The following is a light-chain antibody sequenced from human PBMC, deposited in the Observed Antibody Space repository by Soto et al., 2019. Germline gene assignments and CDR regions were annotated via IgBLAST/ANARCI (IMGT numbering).Light chain of an antibody. Sequence: EIMMTQSPATLSVSPGESATLSCRASQSVRNNLAWYQHKPGQAPRLLIYYASTRATGIPARFSGSGSGTEFTLGISSLQSEDFALYYWQQYNDWPRITFGQGTRLELK. CDR2: YAS. J-gene: IGKJ5*01. CDR1: QSVRNN. CDR3: QQYNDWPRIT. V-gene: IGKV3-15*01.